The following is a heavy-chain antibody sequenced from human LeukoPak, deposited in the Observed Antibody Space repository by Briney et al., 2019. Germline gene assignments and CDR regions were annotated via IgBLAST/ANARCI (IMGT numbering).Heavy chain of an antibody. Sequence: PSETLSLTCAVYGGSFSGYYWSWIRQPPGKGLEWIGEIKHSGSTNYNPSLKSRVTISVDTSKNQFSLKLSSVTAADTAVYYCARSRPRVGFDYWGQGTLVTVSS. CDR1: GGSFSGYY. J-gene: IGHJ4*02. CDR2: IKHSGST. CDR3: ARSRPRVGFDY. D-gene: IGHD1-26*01. V-gene: IGHV4-34*01.